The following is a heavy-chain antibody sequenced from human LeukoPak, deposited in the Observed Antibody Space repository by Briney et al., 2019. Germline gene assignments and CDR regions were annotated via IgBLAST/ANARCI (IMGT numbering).Heavy chain of an antibody. V-gene: IGHV1-69*05. CDR1: GGTFSSYA. J-gene: IGHJ3*02. Sequence: ASVKVSCKASGGTFSSYAISWVRQAPGQGLEWMGGIIPIFGTANYAQKFQGRVTITTDESTSTAYMELSSLRSEDTAVYYCATHQLPPSLDIWGQGTMVTVSS. CDR3: ATHQLPPSLDI. CDR2: IIPIFGTA. D-gene: IGHD2-2*01.